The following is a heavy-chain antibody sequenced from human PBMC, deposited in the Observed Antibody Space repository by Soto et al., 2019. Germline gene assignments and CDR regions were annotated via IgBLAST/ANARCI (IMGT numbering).Heavy chain of an antibody. CDR1: GYTLSELS. CDR3: GTLAGYFGAGSDFDY. J-gene: IGHJ4*02. D-gene: IGHD3-10*01. Sequence: QVQVVQSGTEVKKPGASVKVSCKVSGYTLSELSMHWVRQAPGKGLEWMGGFDPEAGEAVYAQKFQGRISMTDDTSADTAYMELRSLRSEDTAVDYGGTLAGYFGAGSDFDYWGQGTLVTVSS. CDR2: FDPEAGEA. V-gene: IGHV1-24*01.